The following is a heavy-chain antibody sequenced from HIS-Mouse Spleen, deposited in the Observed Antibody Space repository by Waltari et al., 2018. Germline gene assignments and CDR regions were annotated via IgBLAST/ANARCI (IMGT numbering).Heavy chain of an antibody. J-gene: IGHJ4*02. CDR2: IWYDGSNK. CDR3: AKDSLRGGYSLDY. V-gene: IGHV3-33*06. Sequence: QVQLVESGGGVVQPGRSLRLSCAASGFTFSSYGLHWVRRAPGKGLGWVAVIWYDGSNKYYADSVKGRFTISRDNSKNTLYLQMNSLRAEDTAVYYCAKDSLRGGYSLDYWGQGTLVTVSS. CDR1: GFTFSSYG. D-gene: IGHD5-18*01.